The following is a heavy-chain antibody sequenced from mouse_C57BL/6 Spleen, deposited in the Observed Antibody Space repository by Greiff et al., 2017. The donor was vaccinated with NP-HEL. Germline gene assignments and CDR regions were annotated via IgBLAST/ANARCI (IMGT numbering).Heavy chain of an antibody. CDR3: ARVDSSGSGSYYAMDY. V-gene: IGHV1-81*01. CDR1: GYTFTSYG. D-gene: IGHD3-2*02. Sequence: VQLQQSGAELARPGASVKLSCKASGYTFTSYGISWVKQRTGQGLEWIGEIYPRSGNTYYNEKFKGKATLTADKSSSTAYMELRSLTSEDSAVYFCARVDSSGSGSYYAMDYWGQGTSVTVSS. CDR2: IYPRSGNT. J-gene: IGHJ4*01.